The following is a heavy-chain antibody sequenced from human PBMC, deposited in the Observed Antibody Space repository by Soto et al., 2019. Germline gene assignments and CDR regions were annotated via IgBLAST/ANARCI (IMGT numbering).Heavy chain of an antibody. CDR2: VYHSGSA. D-gene: IGHD2-2*01. J-gene: IGHJ5*02. V-gene: IGHV4-4*02. CDR3: ASIAVVPAALDP. Sequence: SETLSLTCDVSGVSISSSHWWCWLRQPPGKGLEWIGEVYHSGSANYNPSLKSRVSMSVDKSKNQFSLRLSSVTAADTALYYCASIAVVPAALDPWGQGTLVTVSS. CDR1: GVSISSSHW.